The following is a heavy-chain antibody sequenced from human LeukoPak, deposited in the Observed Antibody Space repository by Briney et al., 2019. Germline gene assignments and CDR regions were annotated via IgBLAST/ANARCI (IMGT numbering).Heavy chain of an antibody. CDR1: GFTFSSDG. V-gene: IGHV3-30*02. CDR2: IRYDGRNK. Sequence: PGGSLRLSCAASGFTFSSDGMHWVRQAPGKGLEWLAFIRYDGRNKYYADSVKGRFTISRDNSKNTLYLQMSSLRAEDTAVYYCATDRDQWGTPVYADAFDIWGQRTMVTVSS. J-gene: IGHJ3*02. D-gene: IGHD3-16*01. CDR3: ATDRDQWGTPVYADAFDI.